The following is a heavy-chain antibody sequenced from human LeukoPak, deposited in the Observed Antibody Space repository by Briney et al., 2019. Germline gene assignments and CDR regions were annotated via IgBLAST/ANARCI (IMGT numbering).Heavy chain of an antibody. D-gene: IGHD7-27*01. J-gene: IGHJ4*02. Sequence: GGSLRLSCAASGFTFSSYAMSWVRQVPGKALEWVSVIGTRGDGIHYADSVKGRFTISRDDSKNTLYLQMNSLRAEDTAVYYCARDPNWGSGYWGQGTLVTVSS. CDR2: IGTRGDGI. V-gene: IGHV3-23*01. CDR3: ARDPNWGSGY. CDR1: GFTFSSYA.